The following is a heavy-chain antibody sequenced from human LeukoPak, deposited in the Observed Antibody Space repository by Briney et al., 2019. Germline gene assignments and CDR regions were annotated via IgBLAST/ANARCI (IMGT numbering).Heavy chain of an antibody. J-gene: IGHJ4*02. CDR1: GGSISSSNW. CDR3: ARLRRKVVPAATQYYFDY. Sequence: SGTLSLTCAVSGGSISSSNWWSWVRQPPGKGLEWIGEIYHSGSTNYNPSLKSRVTISVDTSKNQLSLRLTSVTAADTAMYYCARLRRKVVPAATQYYFDYWGQGTLVTVSS. V-gene: IGHV4-4*02. CDR2: IYHSGST. D-gene: IGHD2-2*01.